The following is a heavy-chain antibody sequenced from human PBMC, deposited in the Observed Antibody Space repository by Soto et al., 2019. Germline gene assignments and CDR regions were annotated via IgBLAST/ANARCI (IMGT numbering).Heavy chain of an antibody. CDR3: AKDIAASATLWLDP. Sequence: PVGSLRLSCAASGFTLNYYAINWVRHAPGKGLEWVSAITSTGDTYYVDSVKGRFTISRDNSKNTLYLQMNSLRAEDTAVYYCAKDIAASATLWLDPWGQGTLVTVSS. D-gene: IGHD6-13*01. V-gene: IGHV3-23*01. CDR2: ITSTGDT. CDR1: GFTLNYYA. J-gene: IGHJ5*02.